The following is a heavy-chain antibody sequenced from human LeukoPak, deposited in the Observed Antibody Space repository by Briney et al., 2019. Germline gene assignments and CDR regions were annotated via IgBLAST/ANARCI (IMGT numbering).Heavy chain of an antibody. CDR1: GFTLSSYG. J-gene: IGHJ4*02. Sequence: GGSLRLSCAASGFTLSSYGMHWVRQAPGKGLEWVAFIRYDGSNKYYADSVKGRFTISRDNSKNTLYLQMNSLRAEDTAVYYCAKEPYYYDSSGYYGYWGQGTLVTVSS. CDR2: IRYDGSNK. CDR3: AKEPYYYDSSGYYGY. D-gene: IGHD3-22*01. V-gene: IGHV3-30*02.